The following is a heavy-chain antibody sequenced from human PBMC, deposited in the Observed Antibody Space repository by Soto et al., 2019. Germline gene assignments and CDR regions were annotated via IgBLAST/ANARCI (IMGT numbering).Heavy chain of an antibody. Sequence: QLQLQESGPGLVKPSETLSLTCTVSGGSISSSSYYWGWIRQPPGKGLEWIGSIYYSGSTYYNPSLKSRVTRPVDTSKNRCSLTVPSVTAAHPAVSYWARHTVRITLVRGVNLNWFAPWCTGHLVTVAS. CDR3: ARHTVRITLVRGVNLNWFAP. CDR1: GGSISSSSYY. J-gene: IGHJ5*02. CDR2: IYYSGST. D-gene: IGHD3-10*01. V-gene: IGHV4-39*01.